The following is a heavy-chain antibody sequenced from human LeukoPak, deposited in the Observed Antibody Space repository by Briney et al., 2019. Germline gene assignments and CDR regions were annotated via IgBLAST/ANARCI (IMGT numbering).Heavy chain of an antibody. CDR1: GFTFSSYG. CDR3: AKGGGYESAGDY. Sequence: PGRSLRLSCAASGFTFSSYGMHWVRQAPGKGLEWVAVISYGGSNKYYADSVRGRFTISRDNSKNTLYLQMNSLRAEDTAVYYCAKGGGYESAGDYWGQGTLVTVSS. J-gene: IGHJ4*02. CDR2: ISYGGSNK. V-gene: IGHV3-30*18. D-gene: IGHD5-12*01.